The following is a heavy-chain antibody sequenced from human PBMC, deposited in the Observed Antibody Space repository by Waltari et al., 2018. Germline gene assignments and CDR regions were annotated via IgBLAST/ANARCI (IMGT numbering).Heavy chain of an antibody. CDR1: GGSFSGYY. CDR3: ARGRQDTAMCWAPYYYYGMDV. CDR2: INHSGST. D-gene: IGHD5-18*01. J-gene: IGHJ6*02. V-gene: IGHV4-34*01. Sequence: QVQLQQWGAGLLKPSETLSLTCAVYGGSFSGYYWSWIRQPPGKGLEWIGEINHSGSTNSNPSLKSRVTISVDTSKNQFSLKLSSVTAADTAVYYCARGRQDTAMCWAPYYYYGMDVWGQGTTVTVSS.